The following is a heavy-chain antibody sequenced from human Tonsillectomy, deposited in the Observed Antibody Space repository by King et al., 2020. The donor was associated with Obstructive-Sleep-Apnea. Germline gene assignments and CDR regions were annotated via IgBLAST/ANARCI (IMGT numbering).Heavy chain of an antibody. D-gene: IGHD3-10*01. V-gene: IGHV4-31*11. CDR1: GGSISRGGYY. Sequence: VQLQESGPGLVKPSQTLSLTCAVSGGSISRGGYYWSWIRQLPGKGLEWIGYIYYSGSTYYNPSLKSRLTISVDTSKNQFSLKLSSVTAADTAVYFCARDTSGFGELLLWGQGTLVTVSS. J-gene: IGHJ4*02. CDR3: ARDTSGFGELLL. CDR2: IYYSGST.